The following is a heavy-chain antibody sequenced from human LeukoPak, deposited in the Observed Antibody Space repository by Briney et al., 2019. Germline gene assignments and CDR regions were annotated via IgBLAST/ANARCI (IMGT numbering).Heavy chain of an antibody. Sequence: SETLSLTCTVSGGSVSSSYYWGWIRQPPGKGLEWIGSICSGGNTCYNPSLQSRVTISADSSKNHFFLQLTSATAADTAVYFCANYGSGSSHWFDPWGQGTLVTVSS. CDR3: ANYGSGSSHWFDP. CDR1: GGSVSSSYY. CDR2: ICSGGNT. V-gene: IGHV4-39*01. J-gene: IGHJ5*02. D-gene: IGHD3-10*01.